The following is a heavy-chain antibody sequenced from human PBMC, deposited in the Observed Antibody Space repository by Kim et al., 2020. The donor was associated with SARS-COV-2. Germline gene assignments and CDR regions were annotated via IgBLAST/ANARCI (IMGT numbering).Heavy chain of an antibody. J-gene: IGHJ5*02. V-gene: IGHV1-46*01. D-gene: IGHD1-7*01. CDR3: ARDFELELGPRDGPKNWFDP. CDR2: INPSGGST. CDR1: GYTFTSYY. Sequence: ASVKVSCKASGYTFTSYYMHWVRQAPGQGLEWMGIINPSGGSTSYAQKFQGRVTMTRDTSTSTVYMELSSLRSEDTAVYYCARDFELELGPRDGPKNWFDPWGQGTLVTVSS.